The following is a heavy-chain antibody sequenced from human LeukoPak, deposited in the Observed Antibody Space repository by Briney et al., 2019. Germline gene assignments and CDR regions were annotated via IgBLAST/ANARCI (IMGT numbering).Heavy chain of an antibody. CDR2: ISFDGSNK. CDR1: GFTFSSYG. V-gene: IGHV3-30*03. Sequence: GGSLRLSCAAPGFTFSSYGMHWVRQAPGKGLEWVAVISFDGSNKYYADSVKGRFTISRDNVQNSVYLQMHSLRADDTAIYYCVRDTYRTAVAGSSGLGYWGQGTLVTVSS. CDR3: VRDTYRTAVAGSSGLGY. J-gene: IGHJ4*02. D-gene: IGHD6-19*01.